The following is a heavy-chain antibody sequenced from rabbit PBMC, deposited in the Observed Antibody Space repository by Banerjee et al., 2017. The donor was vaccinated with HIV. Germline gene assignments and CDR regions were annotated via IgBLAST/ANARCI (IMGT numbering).Heavy chain of an antibody. CDR1: GFDFSSYG. CDR3: ARGDTMTLVSFYFTL. Sequence: QEQLMESGGGLVQPGGSLKLSCKVSGFDFSSYGVSWVRQAPGKGLEWIACIYAASSGSTWYASWAKGRFTISKTSSTTVTLQMTSLTAADTATYFCARGDTMTLVSFYFTLWGPGTLVTVS. J-gene: IGHJ4*01. D-gene: IGHD2-1*01. CDR2: IYAASSGST. V-gene: IGHV1S45*01.